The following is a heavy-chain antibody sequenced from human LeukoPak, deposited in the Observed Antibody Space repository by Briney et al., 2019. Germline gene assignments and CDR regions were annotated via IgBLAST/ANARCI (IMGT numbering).Heavy chain of an antibody. Sequence: KPSQTLSLTCAVSGDSISSGGYSWSWIRQPPGKGLEWIGYIYHSGSTYYNPSLKSRVTISVDRSKNQFSLNLSSVTAADTAVYYCAREGYCSGGSCDNWFDPWGQGTLVTVSS. CDR1: GDSISSGGYS. J-gene: IGHJ5*02. V-gene: IGHV4-30-2*01. D-gene: IGHD2-15*01. CDR3: AREGYCSGGSCDNWFDP. CDR2: IYHSGST.